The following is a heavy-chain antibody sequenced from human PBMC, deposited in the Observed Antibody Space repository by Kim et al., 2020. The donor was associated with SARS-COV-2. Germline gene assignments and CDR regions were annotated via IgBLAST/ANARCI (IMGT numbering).Heavy chain of an antibody. CDR2: IYYSGST. V-gene: IGHV4-59*13. D-gene: IGHD2-2*01. CDR3: ARAHPGVVPAANDAFDI. J-gene: IGHJ3*02. Sequence: SETLSLTCTVSGGSISSYYWSWIRQPPGKGLEWIGYIYYSGSTNYNPSLKSRVTISVDTSKNQFSLKLISVTAADTAVYYCARAHPGVVPAANDAFDIWGQGTMVTVSS. CDR1: GGSISSYY.